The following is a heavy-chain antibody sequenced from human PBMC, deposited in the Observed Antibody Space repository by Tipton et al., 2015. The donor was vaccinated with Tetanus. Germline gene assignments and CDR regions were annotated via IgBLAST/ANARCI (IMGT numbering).Heavy chain of an antibody. J-gene: IGHJ4*01. D-gene: IGHD6-13*01. CDR1: GFTFNNYG. Sequence: GSLRLSCVASGFTFNNYGMHWVRQSPGKGLEWVANIKPDGSDKYYSDSVKGRLTISRDNAKNSVSLQMSGLRAEDTATYYCARLTSWYSFYFDSWGHGTLVTVSS. CDR2: IKPDGSDK. CDR3: ARLTSWYSFYFDS. V-gene: IGHV3-7*01.